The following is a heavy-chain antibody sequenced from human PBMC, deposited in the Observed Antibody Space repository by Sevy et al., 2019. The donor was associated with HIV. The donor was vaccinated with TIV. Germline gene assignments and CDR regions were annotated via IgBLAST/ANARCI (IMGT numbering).Heavy chain of an antibody. Sequence: GGFLRLSCVGSGFTFGSYVMSWVRQPPGKGLEWVSSISFSGVATFYADSVRGRFTISRDNSKNILYLQMNSLRAEDTAIYFCAKPPSNHDVLHYYGMDVWGQGTTVTVSS. CDR2: ISFSGVAT. J-gene: IGHJ6*02. CDR3: AKPPSNHDVLHYYGMDV. V-gene: IGHV3-23*01. D-gene: IGHD3-10*02. CDR1: GFTFGSYV.